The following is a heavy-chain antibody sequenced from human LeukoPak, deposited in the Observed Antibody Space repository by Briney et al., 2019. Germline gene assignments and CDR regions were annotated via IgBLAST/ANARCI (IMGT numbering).Heavy chain of an antibody. Sequence: GGSLRLSCAASGFTFSSYGMNWVRQAPGKGPEWVSYISSSSSTIYYADSVKGRFTISRDNAKNSLYLQMNSLGAEDTAVYYCARVVARRNNWFDPWGQGTLVTVSS. CDR2: ISSSSSTI. V-gene: IGHV3-48*01. CDR3: ARVVARRNNWFDP. CDR1: GFTFSSYG. J-gene: IGHJ5*02. D-gene: IGHD5-12*01.